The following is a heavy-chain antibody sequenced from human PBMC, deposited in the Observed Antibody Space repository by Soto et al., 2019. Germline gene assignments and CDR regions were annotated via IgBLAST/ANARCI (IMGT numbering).Heavy chain of an antibody. CDR2: MSGSGGST. CDR1: GFTFSTYS. D-gene: IGHD4-17*01. V-gene: IGHV3-23*01. J-gene: IGHJ4*02. Sequence: EIQLLESGGGLVQPGGSLRLSCAASGFTFSTYSMSWVRQAPGKGLEWVSTMSGSGGSTFYADSAKGRFTISSDYSKNILFLQINSLRVRDTAVYSCAKDAEPTVVPSAGSYFDYWGQGTRVIVSS. CDR3: AKDAEPTVVPSAGSYFDY.